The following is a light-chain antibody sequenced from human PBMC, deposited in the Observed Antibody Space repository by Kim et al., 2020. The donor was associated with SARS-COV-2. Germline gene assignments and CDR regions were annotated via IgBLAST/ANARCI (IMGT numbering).Light chain of an antibody. Sequence: DIVMTQSPLSLPVTPGEPASISCRSSQSLLHSDGYNYLDWYLQKPGQSPQVLIYLGSNRASGVPDRFSGSGSGTDFTLKISRVEAEDVGVYYCMQGIQSPPTFGQGTKVDIK. J-gene: IGKJ1*01. CDR3: MQGIQSPPT. CDR2: LGS. CDR1: QSLLHSDGYNY. V-gene: IGKV2-28*01.